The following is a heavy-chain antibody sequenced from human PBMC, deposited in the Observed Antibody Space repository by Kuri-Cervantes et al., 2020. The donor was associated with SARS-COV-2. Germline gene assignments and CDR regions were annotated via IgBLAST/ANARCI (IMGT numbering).Heavy chain of an antibody. Sequence: GGSLRLSCAASGFTFDDYAMHWVRQAPGKGLEWVSLISWDGGSTYYADSVKGRFTISRDNAKNSLYLQMNSLRAEDTAVYYCARGRYDFWSGFFPPTLWGQGTLVTISS. CDR1: GFTFDDYA. V-gene: IGHV3-43D*03. CDR2: ISWDGGST. D-gene: IGHD3-3*01. J-gene: IGHJ4*02. CDR3: ARGRYDFWSGFFPPTL.